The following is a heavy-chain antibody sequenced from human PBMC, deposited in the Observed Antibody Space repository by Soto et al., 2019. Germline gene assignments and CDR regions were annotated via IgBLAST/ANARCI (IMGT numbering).Heavy chain of an antibody. CDR3: AINYYDSSGYLY. D-gene: IGHD3-22*01. J-gene: IGHJ4*02. V-gene: IGHV1-46*01. CDR2: IDPSGNGT. CDR1: GHTLINYY. Sequence: QVQLVQSGAEVKKPGASVKVSCKTSGHTLINYYMHWVRQAPGQGLDWLGKIDPSGNGTSYAERFQGRITLTSDTSTKTVYVELSSLRAEDKAIYYCAINYYDSSGYLYWGQGTLVTVSS.